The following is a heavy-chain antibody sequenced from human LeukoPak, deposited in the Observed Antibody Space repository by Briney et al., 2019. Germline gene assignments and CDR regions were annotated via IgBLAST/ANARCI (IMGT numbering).Heavy chain of an antibody. J-gene: IGHJ4*02. V-gene: IGHV3-9*01. Sequence: PGGSLRLSCAASGFTFDDYAMHWVRQAPGKGLEWVSGISWNSGSIGYADSVKGRFTISRDNSKNTLYLQMNSLRAEDTAVYYCAKDCDGSGSCFDYWGQGTLVTVSS. D-gene: IGHD3-10*01. CDR3: AKDCDGSGSCFDY. CDR2: ISWNSGSI. CDR1: GFTFDDYA.